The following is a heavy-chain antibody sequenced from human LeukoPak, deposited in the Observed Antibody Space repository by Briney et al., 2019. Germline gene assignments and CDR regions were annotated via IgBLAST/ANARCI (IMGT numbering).Heavy chain of an antibody. V-gene: IGHV4-59*01. J-gene: IGHJ2*01. CDR3: AREAQSDSSGWYWYFDL. CDR1: GGSISSYY. CDR2: IYYSGST. D-gene: IGHD6-19*01. Sequence: PSETLSLTCTVSGGSISSYYWSWIRQPPGKGLEWIGYIYYSGSTNYNPSLKSRVTISVDTSKNQFSLKLSSVTAADTAVYYCAREAQSDSSGWYWYFDLWGRGTLVTVSS.